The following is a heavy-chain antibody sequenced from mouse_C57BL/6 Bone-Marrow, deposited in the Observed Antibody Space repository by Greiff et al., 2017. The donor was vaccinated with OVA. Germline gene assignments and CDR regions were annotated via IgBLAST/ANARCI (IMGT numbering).Heavy chain of an antibody. CDR2: IDPNSGGT. CDR3: ARFHYDYDDGGAWFAY. Sequence: QVQLQQPGAELVKPGASVKLSCKASGYTFTSYWMHWVKQRPGRGLEWIGGIDPNSGGTKYNEKFKSKATLTVDKPSSTAYMQLSSLTSEDSAVYYCARFHYDYDDGGAWFAYWGQGTLVTVSA. V-gene: IGHV1-72*01. CDR1: GYTFTSYW. J-gene: IGHJ3*01. D-gene: IGHD2-4*01.